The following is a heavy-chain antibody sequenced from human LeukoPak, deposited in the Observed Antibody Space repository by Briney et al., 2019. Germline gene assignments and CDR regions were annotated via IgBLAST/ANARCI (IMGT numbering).Heavy chain of an antibody. J-gene: IGHJ4*02. CDR3: AKDIISYEGGDY. CDR1: GFTFSSYA. Sequence: GGSLRLSCAASGFTFSSYAMSWVRQAPGKGLEWVSAISGSGGSTYYADSVKGRFTISRDNSKNTLYLQMNSLGAEDTAVYYCAKDIISYEGGDYWGQGTLVTVSS. CDR2: ISGSGGST. D-gene: IGHD3-3*01. V-gene: IGHV3-23*01.